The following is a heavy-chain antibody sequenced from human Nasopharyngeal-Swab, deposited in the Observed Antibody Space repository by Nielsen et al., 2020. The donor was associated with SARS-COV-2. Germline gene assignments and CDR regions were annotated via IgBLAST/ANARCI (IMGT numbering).Heavy chain of an antibody. Sequence: GESLKISCAASGFTFSDYYMSWIRQAPGKGLEWVSYISSSSSYTNYADSVKGRFTISRDNAKNSLYLQMNSLRAEDTAVYYCARDTYDRSGYYSGYWGQGTLVTVSS. CDR2: ISSSSSYT. CDR1: GFTFSDYY. V-gene: IGHV3-11*06. J-gene: IGHJ4*02. D-gene: IGHD3-22*01. CDR3: ARDTYDRSGYYSGY.